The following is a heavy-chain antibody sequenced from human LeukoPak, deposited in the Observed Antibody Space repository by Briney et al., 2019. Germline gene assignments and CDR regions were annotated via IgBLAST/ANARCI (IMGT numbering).Heavy chain of an antibody. Sequence: SETLSLTCTVSGGSISSSSYYWGWIRQPPGKGLEWIGSIYYSGSTYYNPSLKSRVTISVDTSKNQFSLRLTSVTAADTAVFYCAKDGSGFPFSWGQGTLVTVSS. CDR2: IYYSGST. D-gene: IGHD5-12*01. J-gene: IGHJ5*02. CDR3: AKDGSGFPFS. CDR1: GGSISSSSYY. V-gene: IGHV4-39*02.